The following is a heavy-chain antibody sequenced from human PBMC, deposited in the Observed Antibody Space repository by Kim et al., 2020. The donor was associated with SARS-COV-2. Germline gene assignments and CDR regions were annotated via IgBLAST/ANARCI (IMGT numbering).Heavy chain of an antibody. CDR1: GFTFSSYE. J-gene: IGHJ4*02. D-gene: IGHD3-3*01. CDR2: ISSSGTTI. V-gene: IGHV3-48*03. CDR3: ARSPPYNFWSGYLDY. Sequence: GGSLRLSCAASGFTFSSYEMNWVRRAPGEGLEWVSYISSSGTTIYYADSVKGRFTISRDNAKNSLYLQMNSLRAEDTAVYYCARSPPYNFWSGYLDYWGQRALVFVSS.